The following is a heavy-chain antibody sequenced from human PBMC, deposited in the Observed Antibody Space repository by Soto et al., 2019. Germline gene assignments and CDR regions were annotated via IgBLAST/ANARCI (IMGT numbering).Heavy chain of an antibody. V-gene: IGHV1-46*01. CDR1: GDTFTDYY. CDR2: VNPSGGHT. D-gene: IGHD2-21*02. CDR3: ARGGHVVVVTAALDY. Sequence: QVQLMQSGAEVKKPGASVKVSCKASGDTFTDYYIHWVRQAPGQGLEWMGTVNPSGGHTTYAQHFLGRATXPXXXSXXTLYMERTSLTSDDTAIYYCARGGHVVVVTAALDYWGQGTLVTVSS. J-gene: IGHJ4*02.